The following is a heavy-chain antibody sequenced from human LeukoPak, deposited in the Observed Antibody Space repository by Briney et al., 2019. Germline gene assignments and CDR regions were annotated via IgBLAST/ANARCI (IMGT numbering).Heavy chain of an antibody. CDR1: GSTFTSYY. V-gene: IGHV1-2*02. Sequence: ASVKVSCKASGSTFTSYYMHWVRQAPGQGLEWMGWINPNSGATKYEQKFQGRVTMTRDTSISTAYMELSRLTSDDTAVYYCARKFDILTAYDNWFDPWGQGTLVTVSS. D-gene: IGHD3-9*01. CDR2: INPNSGAT. J-gene: IGHJ5*02. CDR3: ARKFDILTAYDNWFDP.